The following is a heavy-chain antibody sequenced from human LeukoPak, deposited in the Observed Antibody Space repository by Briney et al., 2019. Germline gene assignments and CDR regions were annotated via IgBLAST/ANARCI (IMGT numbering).Heavy chain of an antibody. CDR3: TKDKYVAYEGFYGMDV. CDR1: GFTFSSYG. V-gene: IGHV3-30*02. J-gene: IGHJ6*02. D-gene: IGHD3-10*02. Sequence: GGSLRLSCAASGFTFSSYGMHWVRQAPGKGLEWVAFIRYDGSNKYYADSVKGRFTISRDNSTNTLYLQMNSLRTEDTAVYYCTKDKYVAYEGFYGMDVWGQGTTVIVSS. CDR2: IRYDGSNK.